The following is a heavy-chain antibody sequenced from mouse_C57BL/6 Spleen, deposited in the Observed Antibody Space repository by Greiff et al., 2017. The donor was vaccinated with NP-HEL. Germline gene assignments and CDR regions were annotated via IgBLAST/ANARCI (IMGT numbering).Heavy chain of an antibody. CDR1: GYTFTDYY. CDR3: APIYYGNYNYAMDY. J-gene: IGHJ4*01. CDR2: INPNNGGT. Sequence: VQLQQSGPELVKPGASVKISCKASGYTFTDYYMNWVKQSHGKSLEWIGDINPNNGGTSYNQKFKGKATLTVDKSSSTAYMELRSLTSEDSAVYYCAPIYYGNYNYAMDYWGQGTSVTVSS. D-gene: IGHD2-1*01. V-gene: IGHV1-26*01.